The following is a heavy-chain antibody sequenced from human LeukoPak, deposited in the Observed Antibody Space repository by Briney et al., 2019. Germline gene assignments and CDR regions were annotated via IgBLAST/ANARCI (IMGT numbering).Heavy chain of an antibody. J-gene: IGHJ4*02. Sequence: PGGSLRLSCAASGFTFDDYAMPWVRQAPGKGLEWVSGISWNSGSIGYADSVKGRFTISRDNAKNSLYLQMNSLRAEDTALYYCAKGGGYSYGPYYFDYWGQGTLVTVSS. CDR3: AKGGGYSYGPYYFDY. CDR2: ISWNSGSI. V-gene: IGHV3-9*01. CDR1: GFTFDDYA. D-gene: IGHD5-18*01.